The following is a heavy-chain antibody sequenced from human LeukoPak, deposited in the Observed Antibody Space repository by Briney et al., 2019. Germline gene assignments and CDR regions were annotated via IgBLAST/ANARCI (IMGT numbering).Heavy chain of an antibody. CDR2: ISGSGGGT. CDR1: GFTFSSFA. J-gene: IGHJ4*02. V-gene: IGHV3-23*01. D-gene: IGHD6-19*01. Sequence: GGSLRLSCVASGFTFSSFAMTWVRQAPGKRLEWVSGISGSGGGTYYADSVKGRFTISRDNSKNTVYLQMNSLRAEDTALYFCAKDRDIAVADSDYWGQGTLVTVSS. CDR3: AKDRDIAVADSDY.